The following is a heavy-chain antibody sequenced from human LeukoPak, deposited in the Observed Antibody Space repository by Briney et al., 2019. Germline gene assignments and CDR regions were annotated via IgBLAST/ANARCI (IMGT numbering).Heavy chain of an antibody. J-gene: IGHJ4*02. CDR3: ARDLGNTGWYTFDY. CDR1: GDSVSSINGA. CDR2: TYYRSKWYD. V-gene: IGHV6-1*01. D-gene: IGHD6-19*01. Sequence: SQTLSLTCAISGDSVSSINGAWNWIRQSPSRGLEWLGRTYYRSKWYDEYAVSMRGRLTINPDTSMNQFSLHLLSVTPEDTAVYYCARDLGNTGWYTFDYWGQGTLVTVSS.